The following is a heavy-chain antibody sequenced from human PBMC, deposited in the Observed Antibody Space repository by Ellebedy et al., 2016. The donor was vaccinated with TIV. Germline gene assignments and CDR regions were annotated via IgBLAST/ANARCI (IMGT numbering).Heavy chain of an antibody. D-gene: IGHD7-27*01. CDR3: ARANWELGDAFDI. CDR2: IYKTGST. Sequence: SETLSLXXSVSGGSLSSYYWSWVRQPAGKGLEWLERIYKTGSTDYNPSLKSRLTMSVDTSKNQFSLKLNSVTAADTAIYYCARANWELGDAFDIWGQGTTVTVS. V-gene: IGHV4-4*07. CDR1: GGSLSSYY. J-gene: IGHJ3*02.